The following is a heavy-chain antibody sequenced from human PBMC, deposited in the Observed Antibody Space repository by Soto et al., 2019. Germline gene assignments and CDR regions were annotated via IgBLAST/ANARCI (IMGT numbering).Heavy chain of an antibody. CDR2: VSHRGST. CDR3: ARNGGSTWYYFDS. D-gene: IGHD6-13*01. CDR1: GGSFTGYY. V-gene: IGHV4-34*01. J-gene: IGHJ4*02. Sequence: QVQLQQWGAGLLKPSETLSLTCAVNGGSFTGYYGCWIRQSPGKGLEWIGEVSHRGSTNYNPSLKRRVTISIDTSKNQFFLKLNSVTAADTGMYYCARNGGSTWYYFDSWGQGTVVTVSS.